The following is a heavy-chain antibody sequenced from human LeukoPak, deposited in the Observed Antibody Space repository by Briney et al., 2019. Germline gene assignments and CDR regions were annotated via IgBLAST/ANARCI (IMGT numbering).Heavy chain of an antibody. V-gene: IGHV1-18*01. CDR3: ARSSSDLVGALED. CDR1: GYTFTSYA. Sequence: ASVKVSCKASGYTFTSYAMNWVRQAPGQGLEWMGWISAYNGNTNYAQKLQGRVTMTTDTSTSTAYMELRSLRSDDTAVYYCARSSSDLVGALEDWGQGTLVTVSS. J-gene: IGHJ4*02. CDR2: ISAYNGNT. D-gene: IGHD1-26*01.